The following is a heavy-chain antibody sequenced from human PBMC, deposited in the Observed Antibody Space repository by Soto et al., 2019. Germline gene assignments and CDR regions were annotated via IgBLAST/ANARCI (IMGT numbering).Heavy chain of an antibody. Sequence: PSETLSLTCAGYGGSCSGYYWRWIRQPPGKGLEWIGEINHSGSTNYNPSLKSRVTISVDTSKNQFSLKLSSVTAADTAVYYCARVSREYCSGGSCYGRSSKKIDYWGQGTLVTVSS. J-gene: IGHJ4*02. V-gene: IGHV4-34*01. CDR1: GGSCSGYY. CDR2: INHSGST. CDR3: ARVSREYCSGGSCYGRSSKKIDY. D-gene: IGHD2-15*01.